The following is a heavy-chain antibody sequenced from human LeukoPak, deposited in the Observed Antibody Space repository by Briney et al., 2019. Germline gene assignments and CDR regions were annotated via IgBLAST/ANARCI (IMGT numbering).Heavy chain of an antibody. V-gene: IGHV1-69*02. CDR1: GYTLTELS. CDR2: IIPILGIA. CDR3: ARLYSGYERDYYYGMDV. J-gene: IGHJ6*02. D-gene: IGHD5-12*01. Sequence: SVKVSCKVSGYTLTELSMHWVRQAPGKGLEWMGRIIPILGIANYAQKFQGRVTITADKSTSTAYMELSSLRSEDTAVYYCARLYSGYERDYYYGMDVWGQGTTVTVSS.